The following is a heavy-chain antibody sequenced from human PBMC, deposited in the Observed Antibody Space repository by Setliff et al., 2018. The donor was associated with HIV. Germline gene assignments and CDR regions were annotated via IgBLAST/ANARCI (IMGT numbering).Heavy chain of an antibody. CDR3: ARVPTSSWYVTTQRTKEYFHH. V-gene: IGHV4-39*07. CDR2: IYYSGYT. CDR1: GGSIKSSSYY. Sequence: SETLSLTCTVSGGSIKSSSYYWGWIRQPPGKGLEWIGSIYYSGYTYYNPSLKSRVTISEDTSRNQFSLRLSSVTAADTAIYYCARVPTSSWYVTTQRTKEYFHHWGQGTLVTVSS. J-gene: IGHJ1*01. D-gene: IGHD6-13*01.